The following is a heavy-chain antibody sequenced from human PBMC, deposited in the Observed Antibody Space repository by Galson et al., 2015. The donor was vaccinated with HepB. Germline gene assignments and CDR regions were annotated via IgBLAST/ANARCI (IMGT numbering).Heavy chain of an antibody. CDR2: IYYSGST. Sequence: LSLTCTVSGGSISSYYWSWIRQPPGKGLKWIGYIYYSGSTNYNPSLKSRVTISVDTSKNQFSLKLSSVTAADTAVYYCAREKYDSSGYYTRWFDPWGQGTLVTVSS. D-gene: IGHD3-22*01. J-gene: IGHJ5*02. CDR1: GGSISSYY. V-gene: IGHV4-59*01. CDR3: AREKYDSSGYYTRWFDP.